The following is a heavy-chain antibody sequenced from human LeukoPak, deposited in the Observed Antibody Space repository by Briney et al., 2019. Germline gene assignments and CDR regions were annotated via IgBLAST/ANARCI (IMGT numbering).Heavy chain of an antibody. D-gene: IGHD3-10*01. V-gene: IGHV4-4*07. CDR1: GGSISSYY. J-gene: IGHJ3*02. Sequence: SETLSLTCTVSGGSISSYYWSWIRQPAGKGLEWIGRIYTSGSTNYNPSLKSRVTISVDTSKNQFSLKLSSVTAADTAVYYCARAPLWFGSNAFDIWGQGTMVTVSS. CDR3: ARAPLWFGSNAFDI. CDR2: IYTSGST.